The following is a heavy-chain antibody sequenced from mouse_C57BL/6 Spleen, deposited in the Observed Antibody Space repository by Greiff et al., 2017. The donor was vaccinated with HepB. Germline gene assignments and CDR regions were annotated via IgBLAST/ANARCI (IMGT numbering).Heavy chain of an antibody. J-gene: IGHJ2*01. CDR2: IYPGDGDT. CDR1: GYAFSSSW. CDR3: AREVLWPFDY. Sequence: QVQLQQSGPELVKPGASVKISCKASGYAFSSSWMNWVKQRPGKGLEWIGRIYPGDGDTNYNGKFKGKATLTADKSSSTAYMQLSSLTSEDSAVYYCAREVLWPFDYWGQGTTLTVSS. V-gene: IGHV1-82*01. D-gene: IGHD1-1*02.